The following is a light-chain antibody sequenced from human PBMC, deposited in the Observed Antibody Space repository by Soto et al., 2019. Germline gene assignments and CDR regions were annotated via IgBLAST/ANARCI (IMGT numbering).Light chain of an antibody. Sequence: DIQMTQSPSSVSASVGDRVTITCRASRNIHNWLAWYQQKPGKAPNLLIYAASSLQGGVPSRFSGSGSGTDFTLSISSLRPQDFATYFCQQVASFPLTFGRGTKVEIE. CDR1: RNIHNW. V-gene: IGKV1D-12*01. CDR3: QQVASFPLT. J-gene: IGKJ4*01. CDR2: AAS.